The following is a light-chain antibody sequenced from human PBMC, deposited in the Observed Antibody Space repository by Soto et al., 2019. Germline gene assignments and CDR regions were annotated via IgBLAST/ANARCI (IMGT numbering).Light chain of an antibody. CDR1: QSISDW. V-gene: IGKV1-5*03. Sequence: DIQMSQSPSTLSASVGDRVTIACRASQSISDWLAWYQQKAGKAPKLLIYKASSLESGVPSRFSGSGSGTEFTLTTSSLQPDDFATYYCHQYTTYSRTFGQGTKVHIK. J-gene: IGKJ1*01. CDR3: HQYTTYSRT. CDR2: KAS.